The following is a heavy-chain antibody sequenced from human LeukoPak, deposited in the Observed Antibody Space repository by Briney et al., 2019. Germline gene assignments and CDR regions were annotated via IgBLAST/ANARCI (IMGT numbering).Heavy chain of an antibody. V-gene: IGHV6-1*01. D-gene: IGHD4-23*01. CDR1: GDSLSSGSSS. Sequence: SQTLSLTCAFSGDSLSSGSSSWHWLRQSPSRGLEWLGRTYYTSKWNGDSALSVRSRIAITPDTSKNQFTLQLNSVTGDDTAVYYCVRRAKGNSYFDHWGQGTLVVVSS. CDR2: TYYTSKWNG. J-gene: IGHJ5*02. CDR3: VRRAKGNSYFDH.